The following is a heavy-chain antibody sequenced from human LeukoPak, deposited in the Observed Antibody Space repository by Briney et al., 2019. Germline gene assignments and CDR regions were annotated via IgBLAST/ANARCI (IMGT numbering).Heavy chain of an antibody. CDR3: ARDRRISSMAPRSFDY. D-gene: IGHD6-6*01. CDR1: GLIFGNYA. V-gene: IGHV3-23*01. J-gene: IGHJ4*02. CDR2: ISGRGGTT. Sequence: GGSLRLSCTASGLIFGNYAMGWVRQAQGKGLEWVSGISGRGGTTYYPDFVKGRFTISRDNSKNTVDLQMNNLRVEDTAIYFCARDRRISSMAPRSFDYWGQGILVTVSS.